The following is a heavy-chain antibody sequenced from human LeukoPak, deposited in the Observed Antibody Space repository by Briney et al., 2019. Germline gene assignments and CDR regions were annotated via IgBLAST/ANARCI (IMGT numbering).Heavy chain of an antibody. D-gene: IGHD3/OR15-3a*01. V-gene: IGHV3-74*01. J-gene: IGHJ4*02. CDR1: GFTLSSYW. CDR3: ARWSRTGKLDY. CDR2: INSEGSNT. Sequence: GGSLRLSCAASGFTLSSYWMHWVRQAPGKGLVWVSGINSEGSNTRYADSVTGRFTISRDDVNNTLYLQMDSLRAEDTAGYYCARWSRTGKLDYWGPGTLVTVSS.